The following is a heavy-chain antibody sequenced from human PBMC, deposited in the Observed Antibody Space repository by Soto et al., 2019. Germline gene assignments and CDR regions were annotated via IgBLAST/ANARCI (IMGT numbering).Heavy chain of an antibody. D-gene: IGHD3-10*01. J-gene: IGHJ4*02. CDR2: IIPFHGVT. Sequence: QVQLVQSGAEVKKPGSSVKVSCKASGGTFSPYTINWVRQAPGQGLEWMGRIIPFHGVTNYAQKFQARVTITGDKSTSTAYMERSGLRFEDTAMYYCTRDWEITVSTWSFGGFWGRGTLVTVSS. CDR3: TRDWEITVSTWSFGGF. CDR1: GGTFSPYT. V-gene: IGHV1-69*08.